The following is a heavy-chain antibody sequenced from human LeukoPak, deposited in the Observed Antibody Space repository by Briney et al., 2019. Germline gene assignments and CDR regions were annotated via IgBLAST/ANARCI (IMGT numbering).Heavy chain of an antibody. D-gene: IGHD2-15*01. Sequence: SETLSLTCAVYGGSFSGNHWSWIRQPPGKGLEWIGEINQSGITNYNPSLKSRAIISIDTSKNQVPPKLASVTAADTAVYYCARVGQFCRGGSCYSEAFDIWGQGTLVTVSS. CDR2: INQSGIT. J-gene: IGHJ3*02. CDR3: ARVGQFCRGGSCYSEAFDI. V-gene: IGHV4-34*01. CDR1: GGSFSGNH.